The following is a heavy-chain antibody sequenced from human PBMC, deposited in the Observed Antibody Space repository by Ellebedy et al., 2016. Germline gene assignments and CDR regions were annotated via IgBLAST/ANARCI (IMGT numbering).Heavy chain of an antibody. CDR1: GFTFHNYY. Sequence: GESLKISCATSGFTFHNYYMHWVRQASGKGLEWVSIITSDGSTTHYADSVKGRFTISRDNSKSSLYLQMDSLRTEDTALYYCARDNSGSIDYWGQGTLVTVSS. CDR3: ARDNSGSIDY. D-gene: IGHD3-22*01. CDR2: ITSDGSTT. J-gene: IGHJ4*02. V-gene: IGHV3-43*01.